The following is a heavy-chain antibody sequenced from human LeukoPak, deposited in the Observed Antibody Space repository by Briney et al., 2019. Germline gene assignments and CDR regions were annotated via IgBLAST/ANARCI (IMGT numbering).Heavy chain of an antibody. CDR2: TYSGGST. J-gene: IGHJ4*02. CDR3: ARGAAWYYFDY. CDR1: GFTVSSNY. V-gene: IGHV3-53*01. Sequence: GGSLRLSCAASGFTVSSNYMSWVRQAPGKGLEWVSVTYSGGSTFYADSVKGRFTISRDNSKNTLYLQMHSLRAEDTAVYYCARGAAWYYFDYWGQGTLVTVSS. D-gene: IGHD2-8*02.